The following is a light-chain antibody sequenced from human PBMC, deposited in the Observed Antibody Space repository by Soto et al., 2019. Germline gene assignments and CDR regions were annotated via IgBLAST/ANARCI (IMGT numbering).Light chain of an antibody. J-gene: IGLJ2*01. CDR2: ANN. V-gene: IGLV1-40*01. CDR3: QSYDTSLSGAV. Sequence: QAVVTQPLSVSGAPGQRVTISCTGTSSNIGANYDVHWYQQTPGRAPKLLIYANNIRPSGVPERFSGSKSGTSASLAITGLQDEDEADYYCQSYDTSLSGAVFGGGTKVTVL. CDR1: SSNIGANYD.